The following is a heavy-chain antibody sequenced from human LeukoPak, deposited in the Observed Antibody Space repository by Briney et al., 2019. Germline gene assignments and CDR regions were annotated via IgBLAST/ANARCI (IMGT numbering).Heavy chain of an antibody. D-gene: IGHD6-6*01. J-gene: IGHJ5*02. Sequence: KPSETLSLTCAVYGGSFSGYYWSWIRQPPGKGLEWVGEINHSGSTNYNPSLKSRVTISVDTSKNQSSLKLSSVTAADTAVYYCARELWDSSSPRAFDPWGQGTLVTVSS. CDR2: INHSGST. CDR3: ARELWDSSSPRAFDP. CDR1: GGSFSGYY. V-gene: IGHV4-34*01.